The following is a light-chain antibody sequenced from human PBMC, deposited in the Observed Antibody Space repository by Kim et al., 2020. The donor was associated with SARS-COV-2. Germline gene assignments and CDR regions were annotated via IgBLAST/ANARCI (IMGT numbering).Light chain of an antibody. CDR3: QQYYSTPPYS. Sequence: DIVMTQSPDSLAVSLGERATINSKSSQSVLYSSNNKNYLAWYQQKPGQPPKLLIYWASTRESGVPDRFSGSGSGTDFTLTISSLQAEDEAVYYCQQYYSTPPYSFGQGTKLEIK. J-gene: IGKJ2*03. V-gene: IGKV4-1*01. CDR1: QSVLYSSNNKNY. CDR2: WAS.